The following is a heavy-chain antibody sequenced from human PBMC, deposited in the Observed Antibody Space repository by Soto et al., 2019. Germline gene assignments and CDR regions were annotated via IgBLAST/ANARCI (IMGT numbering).Heavy chain of an antibody. D-gene: IGHD4-17*01. CDR1: GGSPSYYY. V-gene: IGHV4-59*12. CDR2: IDYSRTT. J-gene: IGHJ1*01. Sequence: SSQTLSLSCTISGGSPSYYYWTLIRHPPGKGLEWSGNIDYSRTTNYNPSLKSRVTVSVDTSNNQFSLRLSSVTAADTAVYYCSRDGSGDYRGLLGYSARGTSVPVSS. CDR3: SRDGSGDYRGLLGY.